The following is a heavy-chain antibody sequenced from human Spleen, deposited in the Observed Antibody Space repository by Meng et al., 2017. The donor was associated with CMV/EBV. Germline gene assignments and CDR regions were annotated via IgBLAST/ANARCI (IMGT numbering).Heavy chain of an antibody. J-gene: IGHJ6*02. CDR2: MNPNSGNT. CDR1: GYTFTSYD. D-gene: IGHD2-2*01. CDR3: ARDRVVPAAIYYGMDV. Sequence: ASVKVSCKASGYTFTSYDINWVRQATGQGLEWMGWMNPNSGNTGYAQKFQGRVTITRNTSISTAYMELSSLRSEDTAVYYCARDRVVPAAIYYGMDVWGQGTTVTVSS. V-gene: IGHV1-8*03.